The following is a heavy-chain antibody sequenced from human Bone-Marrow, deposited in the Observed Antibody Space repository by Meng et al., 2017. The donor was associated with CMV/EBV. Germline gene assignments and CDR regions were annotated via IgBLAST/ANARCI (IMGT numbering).Heavy chain of an antibody. CDR1: GFTVSSNY. Sequence: GESLKISCAASGFTVSSNYMSWVRQAPGKGLEWVSVIYSGGSTYYADSVKGRFTIPRDNSKNTLYLQMNSLRAEDTAVYYCARDADIAAAGYYYYGMDVWGQGTTVTVSS. V-gene: IGHV3-66*02. J-gene: IGHJ6*02. D-gene: IGHD6-13*01. CDR2: IYSGGST. CDR3: ARDADIAAAGYYYYGMDV.